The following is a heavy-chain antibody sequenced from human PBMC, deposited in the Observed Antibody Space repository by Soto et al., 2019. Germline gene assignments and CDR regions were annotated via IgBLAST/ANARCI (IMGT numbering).Heavy chain of an antibody. CDR3: ARDVPSIWV. CDR1: GFTVSNNY. V-gene: IGHV3-66*01. D-gene: IGHD2-15*01. Sequence: EVQLVESGGGLVQPGGSLRLSCAASGFTVSNNYMRWVRQAPGKGLEWVSLIYSGGATYYADSVKGRFTISRDNSKNTLYLQMNSLRVEDTAVYYCARDVPSIWVGGQGILVTVSS. CDR2: IYSGGAT. J-gene: IGHJ4*02.